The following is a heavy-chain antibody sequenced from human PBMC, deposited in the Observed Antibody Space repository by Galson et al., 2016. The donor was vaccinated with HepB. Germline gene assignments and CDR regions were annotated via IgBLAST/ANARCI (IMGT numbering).Heavy chain of an antibody. Sequence: SVKVSCKASGYTFTTYGIHWVRRAPGQRLEWMGWINAGNGDTRYSQKFQGRVTITRDTSTSTAYMELSGLTSEDPAVYYCARGPVGGSSGFFFDYWGQETLVTVSS. CDR1: GYTFTTYG. D-gene: IGHD5-12*01. CDR2: INAGNGDT. CDR3: ARGPVGGSSGFFFDY. J-gene: IGHJ4*02. V-gene: IGHV1-3*01.